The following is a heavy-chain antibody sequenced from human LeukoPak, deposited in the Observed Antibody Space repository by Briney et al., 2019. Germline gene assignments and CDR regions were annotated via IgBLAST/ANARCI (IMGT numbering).Heavy chain of an antibody. CDR2: ISSSGSPI. CDR1: GFVFSDYY. CDR3: ARDSAIQPFDY. V-gene: IGHV3-11*04. Sequence: GGSLRLSCAASGFVFSDYYMSWIRQAPGKGLEWVSYISSSGSPIYYAESVKGRFTISRDNAKNSLYLQMNSLRAEDTAVYYCARDSAIQPFDYWGQGTLVTVSS. J-gene: IGHJ4*02. D-gene: IGHD2-2*02.